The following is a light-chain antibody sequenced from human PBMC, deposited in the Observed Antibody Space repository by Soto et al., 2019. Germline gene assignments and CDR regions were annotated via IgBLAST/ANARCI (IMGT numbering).Light chain of an antibody. CDR2: EVN. Sequence: QSALTQPASVSGSPGQSITIAFTGTSSDVGSYNLVSWYQQHPGKAPKLMIYEVNKRPSGVYNRFSGSKFGNTASLTISGLQAEDEADYYCCAYAGGSTHVVFGGGTKLTVL. V-gene: IGLV2-23*02. J-gene: IGLJ2*01. CDR1: SSDVGSYNL. CDR3: CAYAGGSTHVV.